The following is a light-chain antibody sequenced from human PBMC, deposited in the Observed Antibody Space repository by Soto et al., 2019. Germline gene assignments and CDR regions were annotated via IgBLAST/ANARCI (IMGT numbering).Light chain of an antibody. CDR2: GAS. CDR3: QQRTNWLFT. CDR1: QSIGNF. V-gene: IGKV3-15*01. J-gene: IGKJ3*01. Sequence: ETLMTQSPATLSVSPGERATLSCGASQSIGNFLAWFQQKPGQSPILLIYGASTRAPGIPARFSGSGFGTEFTLTISSLQSEDFAVYYCQQRTNWLFTFGPGTKVDIK.